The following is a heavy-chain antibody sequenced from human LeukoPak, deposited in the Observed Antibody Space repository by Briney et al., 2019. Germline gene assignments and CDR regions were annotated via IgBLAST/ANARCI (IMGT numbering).Heavy chain of an antibody. CDR3: ARGEAGTAGS. D-gene: IGHD1-1*01. CDR2: IYPSVTT. CDR1: GFPVSSNY. J-gene: IGHJ5*02. V-gene: IGHV3-53*01. Sequence: QPGGSLDLSCAASGFPVSSNYMSGVRQAPGKGQAWFSVIYPSVTTSSAASVKGPFTPPRDNSKHTLYLQMTSLRAEDTAVYYCARGEAGTAGSSGPGTLVTVSS.